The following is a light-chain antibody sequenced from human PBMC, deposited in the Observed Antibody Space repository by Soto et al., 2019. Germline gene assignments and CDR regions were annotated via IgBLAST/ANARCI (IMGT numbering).Light chain of an antibody. J-gene: IGKJ5*01. Sequence: IQMTQSPSSLSAPVGDRVTITCRASQDIGIYLAWYQQRPGTVPKLLIYSASTLQSGFPSRFSGSGSGTDFSLTISSLQPEDVATYCCQRYNSVPVTFGQGTRLEIK. CDR1: QDIGIY. V-gene: IGKV1-27*01. CDR2: SAS. CDR3: QRYNSVPVT.